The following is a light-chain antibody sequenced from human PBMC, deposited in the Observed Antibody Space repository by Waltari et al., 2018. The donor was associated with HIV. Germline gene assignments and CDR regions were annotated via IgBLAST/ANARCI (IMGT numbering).Light chain of an antibody. V-gene: IGKV3-11*01. Sequence: ENVLTQSPATLSLSPGERATLSCRTSQSVSDYLAWYQQKPGQAPRLLIYDASKRATGIPARFSGSGSGTDFTLTISSLGPEDCAVYYCQQRTNGPPRLAFGGGTKVEI. CDR3: QQRTNGPPRLA. CDR1: QSVSDY. J-gene: IGKJ4*01. CDR2: DAS.